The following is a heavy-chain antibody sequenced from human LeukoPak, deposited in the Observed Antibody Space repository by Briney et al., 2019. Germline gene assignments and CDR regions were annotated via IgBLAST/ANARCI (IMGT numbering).Heavy chain of an antibody. D-gene: IGHD1-26*01. J-gene: IGHJ4*02. Sequence: GGSLRLSCAASGFTFSSYAMGWVRQAPGKGLEWVSAISGSGGSTYYADSVKGRFTISRDNSKNTLYLQMNSLRAEDTAVYYCAKDSSYSGSYHGYFDYWGQGTLVTVSS. CDR1: GFTFSSYA. CDR3: AKDSSYSGSYHGYFDY. CDR2: ISGSGGST. V-gene: IGHV3-23*01.